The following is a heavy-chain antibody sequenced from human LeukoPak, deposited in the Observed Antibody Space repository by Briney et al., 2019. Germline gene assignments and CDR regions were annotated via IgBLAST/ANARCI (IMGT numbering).Heavy chain of an antibody. CDR1: GFTFSSYW. CDR3: AKERAAAFAFDY. V-gene: IGHV3-7*01. Sequence: GGSLRLSCAASGFTFSSYWMSWVRQAPGKGLEWVANIKQDGSEKYYVDSVKGRFTISRDNSKNTLYVQMNSLRAEDTAVYYCAKERAAAFAFDYWGQGTLVTVSS. D-gene: IGHD6-13*01. J-gene: IGHJ4*02. CDR2: IKQDGSEK.